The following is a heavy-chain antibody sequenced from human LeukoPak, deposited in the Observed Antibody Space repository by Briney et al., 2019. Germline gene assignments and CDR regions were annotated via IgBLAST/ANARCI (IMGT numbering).Heavy chain of an antibody. CDR3: ARDLSGVTGYTYGRGIDY. Sequence: GGSLRLSCAASGFTFSSYWMSWVRQAPGKGLEWVANIKKDGSEKYHVDSVKGRSTISRDNAKTSLYLQMNSLRAEDTAVYYCARDLSGVTGYTYGRGIDYWGQGTLVTVSS. J-gene: IGHJ4*02. CDR2: IKKDGSEK. V-gene: IGHV3-7*01. D-gene: IGHD5-18*01. CDR1: GFTFSSYW.